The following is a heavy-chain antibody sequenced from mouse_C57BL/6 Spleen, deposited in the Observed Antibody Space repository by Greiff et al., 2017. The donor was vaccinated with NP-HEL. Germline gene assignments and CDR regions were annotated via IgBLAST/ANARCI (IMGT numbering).Heavy chain of an antibody. CDR1: GYAFSSSW. D-gene: IGHD2-4*01. CDR3: AGYDSGYFDV. CDR2: IYPGDGDT. J-gene: IGHJ1*03. V-gene: IGHV1-82*01. Sequence: QVQLKQSGPELVKPGASVKISCKASGYAFSSSWMNWVKQRPGKGLEWIGRIYPGDGDTNYNGKFKGKATLTADKSSSTAYMQLSSLTSEDSAVYFCAGYDSGYFDVWGTGTTVTVSS.